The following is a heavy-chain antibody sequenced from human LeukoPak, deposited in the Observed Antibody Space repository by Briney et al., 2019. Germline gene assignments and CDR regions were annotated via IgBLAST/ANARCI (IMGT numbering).Heavy chain of an antibody. CDR2: ISAYNGNT. Sequence: GASVNVSFTASGYTFTIYGISWVRQAPGQGLEWMGWISAYNGNTNYAQKLQGRVTMTTDTSTSTAYMELRSLRSDDTAVYYCARGGGGGYVSYYYYGMDVWGKGTTVTVSS. D-gene: IGHD5-12*01. CDR1: GYTFTIYG. CDR3: ARGGGGGYVSYYYYGMDV. J-gene: IGHJ6*04. V-gene: IGHV1-18*04.